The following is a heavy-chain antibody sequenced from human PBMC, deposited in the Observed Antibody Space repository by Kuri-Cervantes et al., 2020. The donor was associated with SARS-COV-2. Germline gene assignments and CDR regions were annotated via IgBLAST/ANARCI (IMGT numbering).Heavy chain of an antibody. CDR3: RYSGWSGPYYYYMDV. J-gene: IGHJ6*03. CDR2: IYYSGST. V-gene: IGHV4-39*01. D-gene: IGHD3-3*01. CDR1: GGSISSSSYY. Sequence: SETLSLTCTVSGGSISSSSYYWGWIRQPTGKGLEWSGSIYYSGSTYYNPSLKSRVTISVDTSKNQFSLKLSSVTAADTAVYYCRYSGWSGPYYYYMDVWGKGTTVTVSS.